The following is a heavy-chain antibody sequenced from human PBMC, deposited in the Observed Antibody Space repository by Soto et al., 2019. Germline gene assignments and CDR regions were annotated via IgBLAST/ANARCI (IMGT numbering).Heavy chain of an antibody. J-gene: IGHJ2*01. V-gene: IGHV3-21*01. CDR2: ISSRYNYI. CDR3: ARDQTTVTPELAWYFNL. CDR1: GFTFSFYG. Sequence: EVQLVESGGGLVKPGGSLRLSCAASGFTFSFYGMNWVRQTPWKGLEFVSSISSRYNYIYYADSVRGRFTISRDNAKHSLYRQLNSLRAEDTAVYYCARDQTTVTPELAWYFNLRGRGTLVSVSS. D-gene: IGHD4-17*01.